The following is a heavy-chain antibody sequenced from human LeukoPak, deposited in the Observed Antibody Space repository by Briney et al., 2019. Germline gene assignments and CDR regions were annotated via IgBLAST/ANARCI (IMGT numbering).Heavy chain of an antibody. V-gene: IGHV1-46*01. J-gene: IGHJ4*02. Sequence: ASVKVSCKASGGTFSSYAISWVRQAPGQGLEWMGIINPSGGSTSYAQKFQGRVTMTRDMSTSTVYMELSSLRSEDTAVYYCARSIAAAGNGYWGQGTLVTVSS. CDR2: INPSGGST. CDR1: GGTFSSYA. D-gene: IGHD6-13*01. CDR3: ARSIAAAGNGY.